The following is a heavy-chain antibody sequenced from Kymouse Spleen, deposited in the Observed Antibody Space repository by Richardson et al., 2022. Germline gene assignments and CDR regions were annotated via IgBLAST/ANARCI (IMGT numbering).Heavy chain of an antibody. D-gene: IGHD6-13*01. CDR1: GFTFSSYG. J-gene: IGHJ5*02. Sequence: QVQLVESGGGVVQPGRSLRLSCAASGFTFSSYGMHWVRQAPGKGLEWVAVISYDGSNKYYADSVKGRFTISRDNSKNTLYLQMNSLRAEDTAVYYCAKPGIAAAGTHNWFDPWGQGTLVTVSS. CDR3: AKPGIAAAGTHNWFDP. V-gene: IGHV3-30*18. CDR2: ISYDGSNK.